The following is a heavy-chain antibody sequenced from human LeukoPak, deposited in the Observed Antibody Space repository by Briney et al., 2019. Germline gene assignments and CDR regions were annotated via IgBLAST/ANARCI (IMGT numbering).Heavy chain of an antibody. J-gene: IGHJ5*02. CDR1: GYTFTGYY. CDR3: ARDYYDSRHNWFDP. CDR2: INPNSGGT. D-gene: IGHD3-22*01. V-gene: IGHV1-2*06. Sequence: GASVKVSCKASGYTFTGYYMHWVRQAPGQGLEWMGLINPNSGGTNYAQKFQGRVTMTRDTSISTAYMELSRLRSDDTAVYYCARDYYDSRHNWFDPWGQGTLVTVSS.